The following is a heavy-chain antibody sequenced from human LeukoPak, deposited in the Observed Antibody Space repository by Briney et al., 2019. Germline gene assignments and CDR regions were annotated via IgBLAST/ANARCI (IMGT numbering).Heavy chain of an antibody. CDR3: ARRTHNSKLLKD. CDR2: INHSGST. D-gene: IGHD1-1*01. J-gene: IGHJ4*02. CDR1: GGSFSGYY. V-gene: IGHV4-34*01. Sequence: PSETLSLTCAVYGGSFSGYYWSWIRQPPGKGLEWIGEINHSGSTNYNPSLKSRVTISVDTSKNQFSLKLSSVTAADTAVYYCARRTHNSKLLKDWGQGTLVTVSS.